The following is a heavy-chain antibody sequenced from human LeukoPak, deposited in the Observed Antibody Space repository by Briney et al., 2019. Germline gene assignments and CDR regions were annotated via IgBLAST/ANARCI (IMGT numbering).Heavy chain of an antibody. Sequence: GGSLRLPCAASGFTFDDYAMHWVRQAPGKGLEWVSGISWNSGSIGYADSVKGRFTISRDNAKNSLYLQMNSLRAEDTALYYCAKDIAAGTYYYYGMDVWGQGTTVTVSS. J-gene: IGHJ6*02. CDR1: GFTFDDYA. CDR2: ISWNSGSI. V-gene: IGHV3-9*01. D-gene: IGHD6-19*01. CDR3: AKDIAAGTYYYYGMDV.